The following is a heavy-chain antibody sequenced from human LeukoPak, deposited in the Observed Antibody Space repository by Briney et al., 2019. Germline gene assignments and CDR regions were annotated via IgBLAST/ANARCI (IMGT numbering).Heavy chain of an antibody. J-gene: IGHJ4*02. V-gene: IGHV4-39*01. CDR1: GGSISSSRYY. D-gene: IGHD1-1*01. Sequence: SETLSLPCTVSGGSISSSRYYWGWIRQPPGRGLEWIGSIYYSGSTYYNPSLKSRVTISVDTSKNQFSLKLSSVTAADTAVYYCARNLIRLERCLGFDYWGQGTLVTVSS. CDR2: IYYSGST. CDR3: ARNLIRLERCLGFDY.